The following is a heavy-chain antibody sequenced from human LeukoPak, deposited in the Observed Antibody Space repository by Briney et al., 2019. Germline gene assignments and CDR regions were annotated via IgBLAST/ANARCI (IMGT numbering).Heavy chain of an antibody. CDR3: ARDKGPDSSSWYVYFDY. D-gene: IGHD6-13*01. CDR2: ISWDGGST. Sequence: GGSLRLSCAASGFTFSSYGMNWVRQAPGKGPEWVSLISWDGGSTYYADSVKGRFTISRDNSKNSLYLQMNSLRAEDTAVYYCARDKGPDSSSWYVYFDYWGQGTLVTVSS. J-gene: IGHJ4*02. V-gene: IGHV3-43D*03. CDR1: GFTFSSYG.